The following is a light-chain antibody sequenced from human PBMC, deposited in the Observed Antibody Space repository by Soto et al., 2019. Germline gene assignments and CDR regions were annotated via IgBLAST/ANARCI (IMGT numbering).Light chain of an antibody. Sequence: EIVLTQSPGTLSLSLGERATLSCGAIQSVSSSYLAWYQQKPGQAPRLLIYGASSRATGIPDRFSGSGSGTDFTLTISSLEPEDFAVYYCQQRSNWPPITFGQGTRLEIK. CDR1: QSVSSSY. CDR2: GAS. J-gene: IGKJ5*01. CDR3: QQRSNWPPIT. V-gene: IGKV3D-20*02.